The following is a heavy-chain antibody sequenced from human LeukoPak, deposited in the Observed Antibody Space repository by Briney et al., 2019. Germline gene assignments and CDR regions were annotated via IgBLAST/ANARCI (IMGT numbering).Heavy chain of an antibody. Sequence: PGGSLRLSCAASGFTFSRHGMHWVRQAPGKGLEWVAVISYDGSNKYYVDSVKGRFTISKDNSKNTLYLQTNSLRAEDTAVYYCYGANAEHWGQGTLVTVSS. D-gene: IGHD4-23*01. V-gene: IGHV3-30*03. J-gene: IGHJ1*01. CDR1: GFTFSRHG. CDR2: ISYDGSNK. CDR3: YGANAEH.